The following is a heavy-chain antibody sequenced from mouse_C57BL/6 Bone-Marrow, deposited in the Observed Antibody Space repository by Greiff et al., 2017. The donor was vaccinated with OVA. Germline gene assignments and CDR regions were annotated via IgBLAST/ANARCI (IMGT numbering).Heavy chain of an antibody. CDR1: GFNIKDDY. Sequence: DVQLQPSGAELVRPGASVKLSCTASGFNIKDDYMHWVKQRPEQGLEWIGWIDPENGDTESASKFPGTATITADTSSNTAYLQLSSLTSEDTAVYYCTMHYGSSSYYYAMDYWGQGTSVTVSS. V-gene: IGHV14-4*01. CDR3: TMHYGSSSYYYAMDY. CDR2: IDPENGDT. J-gene: IGHJ4*01. D-gene: IGHD1-1*01.